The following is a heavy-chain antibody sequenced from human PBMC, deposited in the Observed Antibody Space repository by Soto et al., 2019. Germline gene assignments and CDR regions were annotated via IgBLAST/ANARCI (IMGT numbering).Heavy chain of an antibody. CDR3: ASYGSGRYYYYGMDV. CDR1: GFTFSSYG. D-gene: IGHD3-10*01. V-gene: IGHV3-30*03. Sequence: QVPLVESGGGVVQPGRSLRLSCAASGFTFSSYGMHWVRQAPGKGLEWVAVISHDGSNKYYADSVKGRFTISRDNSKNTLYLQMNSLRAEDTAVYYCASYGSGRYYYYGMDVWGQGTTVTVSS. J-gene: IGHJ6*02. CDR2: ISHDGSNK.